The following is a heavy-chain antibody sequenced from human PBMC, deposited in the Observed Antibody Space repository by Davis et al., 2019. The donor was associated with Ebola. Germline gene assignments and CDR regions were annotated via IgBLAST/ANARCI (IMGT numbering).Heavy chain of an antibody. J-gene: IGHJ5*02. CDR1: GFTFSDYY. D-gene: IGHD1-7*01. CDR3: AREAPRFGRTGTGSWEGT. CDR2: ISSSGSTI. V-gene: IGHV3-11*01. Sequence: GESLKISCAASGFTFSDYYMSWIRQAPGKGLEWVSYISSSGSTIYYADSVKGRFTIPRDNAKNSLYLQMNSLRAEDTAVYYCAREAPRFGRTGTGSWEGTWGQGTLVTVSS.